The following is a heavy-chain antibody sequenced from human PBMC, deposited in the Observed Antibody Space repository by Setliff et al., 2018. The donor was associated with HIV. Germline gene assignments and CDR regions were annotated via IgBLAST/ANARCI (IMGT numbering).Heavy chain of an antibody. CDR2: ISSRGTTI. CDR1: RFTFSDYY. V-gene: IGHV3-11*01. CDR3: ARVYGRGYFDTSGYFNY. J-gene: IGHJ4*02. Sequence: GGSLRLSCAASRFTFSDYYMSWIRQAPGKGLEWVSYISSRGTTIYYAGSVKGRFTISRDNAKNSLYLQMNSLRAEDTAVYYCARVYGRGYFDTSGYFNYWGQGTPVTVSS. D-gene: IGHD3-22*01.